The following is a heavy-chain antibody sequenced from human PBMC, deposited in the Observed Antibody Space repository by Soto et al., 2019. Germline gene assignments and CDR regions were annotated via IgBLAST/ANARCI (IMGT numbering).Heavy chain of an antibody. V-gene: IGHV4-59*08. CDR1: GGSISSYY. CDR2: IYYSGST. CDR3: ARHLPYSGYDF. Sequence: ETLSLTCTVSGGSISSYYWSWIRQPPGKGLEWIGYIYYSGSTNYNPSLKSRVTISVDTSKNQFSLKLSSVTAADTAVYYCARHLPYSGYDFRGQGTLVTVSS. J-gene: IGHJ4*02. D-gene: IGHD5-12*01.